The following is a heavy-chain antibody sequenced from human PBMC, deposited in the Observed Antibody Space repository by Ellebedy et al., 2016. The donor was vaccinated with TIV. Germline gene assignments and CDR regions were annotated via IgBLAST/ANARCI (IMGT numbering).Heavy chain of an antibody. V-gene: IGHV5-51*01. J-gene: IGHJ4*02. CDR3: ARGFAGIAVAGPWDY. CDR2: IYPGDSDT. D-gene: IGHD6-19*01. CDR1: GDSFTSSW. Sequence: PGGALRLSCEGSGDSFTSSWIGGVRQMPGKDLEWMGIIYPGDSDTRDRPSFQGQVTISADKSISTAYLQWRSLKASDTAMDYCARGFAGIAVAGPWDYWGQGTLVTGSS.